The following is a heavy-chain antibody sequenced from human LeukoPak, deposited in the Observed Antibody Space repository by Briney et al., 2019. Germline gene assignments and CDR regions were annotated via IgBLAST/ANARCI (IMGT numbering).Heavy chain of an antibody. CDR2: ISPSDGAT. J-gene: IGHJ6*02. CDR1: GYTFTSYY. V-gene: IGHV1-46*01. D-gene: IGHD3-22*01. Sequence: ASVKVSCKASGYTFTSYYMHWVRQAPGQGLEWMAIISPSDGATHFAHTFQGRVTLTRDTSTTTVFMELTSLRSEDTAVYYCARDFDSSGYVLSFYYYGMDVWGPGTTITVSS. CDR3: ARDFDSSGYVLSFYYYGMDV.